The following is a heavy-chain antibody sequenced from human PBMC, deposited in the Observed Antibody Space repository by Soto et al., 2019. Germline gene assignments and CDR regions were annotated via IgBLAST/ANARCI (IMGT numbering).Heavy chain of an antibody. CDR2: ISDDGTYK. V-gene: IGHV3-30*14. Sequence: QVQLVESGGGVVQPGRSLRLSCAASGFTFNNFAMHWVRQAPGKGLEWVAFISDDGTYKYYADSVRGRFTVYRDNSKSTLFLQMNSLKFEDTAVYVCANEVDVAFSSLQYGMDVWGQGTTVTVSS. D-gene: IGHD5-12*01. J-gene: IGHJ6*02. CDR1: GFTFNNFA. CDR3: ANEVDVAFSSLQYGMDV.